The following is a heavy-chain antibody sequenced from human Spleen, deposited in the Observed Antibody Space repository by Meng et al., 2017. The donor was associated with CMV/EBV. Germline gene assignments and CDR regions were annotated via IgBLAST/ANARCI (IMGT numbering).Heavy chain of an antibody. CDR3: ARGAGPTVVTPIDY. D-gene: IGHD4-23*01. V-gene: IGHV3-30*19. J-gene: IGHJ4*02. Sequence: GGSLRLSCVASGFTFSSYNMHWVRQAPGKGLEWVAVISYDGSNKYYADSVKGRFTISRDNSKNTLYLQMNSLRAEDTAVYYCARGAGPTVVTPIDYWGQGTLVTVSS. CDR1: GFTFSSYN. CDR2: ISYDGSNK.